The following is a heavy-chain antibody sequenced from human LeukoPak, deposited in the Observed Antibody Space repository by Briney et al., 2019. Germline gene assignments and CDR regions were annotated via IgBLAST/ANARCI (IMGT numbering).Heavy chain of an antibody. D-gene: IGHD1-26*01. V-gene: IGHV4-4*02. CDR1: GGSISSTNW. Sequence: SETLALTCGVSGGSISSTNWWSWVRQPPGQGLEWIGEISLSGVTNYNPSLKSRVTMSLDRSKNHLSLTLTSVTAADTAVYYCSRESGAFSPFGYWGQGTLVTVSS. CDR2: ISLSGVT. J-gene: IGHJ4*02. CDR3: SRESGAFSPFGY.